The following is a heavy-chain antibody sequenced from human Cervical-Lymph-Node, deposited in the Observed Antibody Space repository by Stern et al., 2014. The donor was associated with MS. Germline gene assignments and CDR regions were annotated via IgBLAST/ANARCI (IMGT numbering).Heavy chain of an antibody. D-gene: IGHD3-22*01. V-gene: IGHV4-59*01. CDR2: IYYSGST. CDR3: ARWAYDSSGFSDY. J-gene: IGHJ4*02. Sequence: QLQLQESGPGLVKPSETLSLTCTVSGGSISSYYWSWIRQPPGKGLEWIGYIYYSGSTNYNPSLKSRVTISVDTSKNQFSLKLSSVTAADTAVYYCARWAYDSSGFSDYWGQGTLVTVSS. CDR1: GGSISSYY.